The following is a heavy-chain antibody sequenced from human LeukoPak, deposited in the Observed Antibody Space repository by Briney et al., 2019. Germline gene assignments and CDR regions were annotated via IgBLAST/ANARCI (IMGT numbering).Heavy chain of an antibody. CDR1: GAAISRSY. Sequence: SETLSLTCTVPGAAISRSYWIWIRQTPGKGLEWIGYISYSGVSTYNPSLRSRVTISADTSKNHLSLNLSSVNAADTAVYCCAILPEGGYATTLGWLDPWGQGT. V-gene: IGHV4-59*08. J-gene: IGHJ5*02. CDR2: ISYSGVS. D-gene: IGHD5-24*01. CDR3: AILPEGGYATTLGWLDP.